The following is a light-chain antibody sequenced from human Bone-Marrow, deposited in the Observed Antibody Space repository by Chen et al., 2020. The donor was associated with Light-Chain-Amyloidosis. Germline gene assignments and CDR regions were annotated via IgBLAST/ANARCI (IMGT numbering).Light chain of an antibody. Sequence: EIVLEQSPATLSLSPGERATRSCRTSQSVSTYLAWYQQRRGQAPRLLIYSTSNRATGIPARFSGSGSGTDCTLTISSLETEEFAVYYCQQRSTWPLTFGGGTKVEIK. CDR2: STS. J-gene: IGKJ4*01. CDR3: QQRSTWPLT. V-gene: IGKV3-11*01. CDR1: QSVSTY.